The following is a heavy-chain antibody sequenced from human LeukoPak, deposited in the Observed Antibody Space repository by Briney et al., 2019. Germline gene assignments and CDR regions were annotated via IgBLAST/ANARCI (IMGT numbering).Heavy chain of an antibody. J-gene: IGHJ3*02. CDR2: INPNSGGT. D-gene: IGHD6-13*01. CDR1: GYTFTGYY. Sequence: GASVKVSCKASGYTFTGYYMHWVRQAPGQGLEWMGLINPNSGGTNYAQKFQGRVTMTRDTSISTAYMELSRLRSDDTAVYYCARDFSSSWYRAFDIWGQGTMVTVSS. V-gene: IGHV1-2*02. CDR3: ARDFSSSWYRAFDI.